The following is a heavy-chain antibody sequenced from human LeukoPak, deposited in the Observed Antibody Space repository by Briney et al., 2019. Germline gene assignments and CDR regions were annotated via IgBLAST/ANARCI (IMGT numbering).Heavy chain of an antibody. CDR2: IYHSGNT. Sequence: SETLSLTCTVSGGSISSYYWSWIRQPPGKGLEWIGHIYHSGNTNYNPSLKSRVTISVDTSKNQFSLQLSSVTAADTAVYYCARHRDVDSAMDDFDYWGQGTLVTVSS. D-gene: IGHD5-18*01. J-gene: IGHJ4*02. CDR1: GGSISSYY. CDR3: ARHRDVDSAMDDFDY. V-gene: IGHV4-59*08.